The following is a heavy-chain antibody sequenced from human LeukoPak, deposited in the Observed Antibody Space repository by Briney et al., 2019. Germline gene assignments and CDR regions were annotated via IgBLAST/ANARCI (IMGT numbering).Heavy chain of an antibody. V-gene: IGHV4-59*01. Sequence: SETLSLTCTVSGDSISNYYWNWIRQPPGRGLEWIGYIYYSGSTNYNPSLKSRATISVDTSKNQFSLKVSSVTAADTAVYYCARAGGQLRVDYWGQGTLVTVSS. CDR3: ARAGGQLRVDY. CDR2: IYYSGST. D-gene: IGHD2-2*01. CDR1: GDSISNYY. J-gene: IGHJ4*02.